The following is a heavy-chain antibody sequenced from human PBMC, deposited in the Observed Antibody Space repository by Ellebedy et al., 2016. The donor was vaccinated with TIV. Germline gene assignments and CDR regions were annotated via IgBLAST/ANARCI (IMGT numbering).Heavy chain of an antibody. CDR2: IYHIGST. D-gene: IGHD3-9*01. CDR1: GYFISDGYY. V-gene: IGHV4-38-2*02. Sequence: SETLSLTCTVSGYFISDGYYWGWIRQPPGKGLEWIGSIYHIGSTYYNPSLKSRVTISVDTSKNQLYLKRSSVTAADTAVYYCASGYYDTLTGSTGGDFDSWGQGTLVTVSS. CDR3: ASGYYDTLTGSTGGDFDS. J-gene: IGHJ4*02.